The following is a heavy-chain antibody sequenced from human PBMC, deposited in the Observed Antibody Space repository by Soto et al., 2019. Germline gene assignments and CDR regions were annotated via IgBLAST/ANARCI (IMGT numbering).Heavy chain of an antibody. CDR2: ISSDGGRT. CDR1: GFTFSSYV. CDR3: VKDGDYYDSSGDNYEGYFDA. Sequence: PGGSLRLSCSASGFTFSSYVMHWVRQAPGKGLEFVSAISSDGGRTYYADSVKGRFTVSRDNSKNTLYFQMSSLRTEDTAVYYCVKDGDYYDSSGDNYEGYFDAWGQGTLVTVSS. J-gene: IGHJ4*02. V-gene: IGHV3-64D*06. D-gene: IGHD3-22*01.